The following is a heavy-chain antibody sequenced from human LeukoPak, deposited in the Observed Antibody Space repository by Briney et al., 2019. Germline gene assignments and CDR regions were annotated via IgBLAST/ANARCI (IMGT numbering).Heavy chain of an antibody. J-gene: IGHJ4*02. CDR2: INHSGST. Sequence: SETLSLTCAVYGGSFSGYYWSWIRQPPGKGLEWIGEINHSGSTNYNPSLKSRVTISVDTSKNQFSLKLSSVTAADTAVYYCARPDYGGNSGDYWGQGTLVTVSS. CDR3: ARPDYGGNSGDY. CDR1: GGSFSGYY. D-gene: IGHD4-23*01. V-gene: IGHV4-34*01.